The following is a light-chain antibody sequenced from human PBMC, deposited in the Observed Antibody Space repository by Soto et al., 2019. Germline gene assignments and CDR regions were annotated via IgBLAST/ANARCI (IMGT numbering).Light chain of an antibody. CDR3: SSYAGSNNVV. V-gene: IGLV2-8*01. Sequence: QSALTQPPSASGSPGQSVTISCTGTSSDVGDYNYVSWYQQHPGKAPKLMIYEVSKRPSGVPDRFSGSKSDNTASLTVSGLQAEDEADYYCSSYAGSNNVVFGGGTKVTVL. CDR1: SSDVGDYNY. CDR2: EVS. J-gene: IGLJ2*01.